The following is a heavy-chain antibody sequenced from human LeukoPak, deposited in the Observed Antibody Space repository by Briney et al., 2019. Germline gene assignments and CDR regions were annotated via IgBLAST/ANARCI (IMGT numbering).Heavy chain of an antibody. CDR2: ISGSGGST. J-gene: IGHJ4*02. V-gene: IGHV3-23*01. CDR3: AKYVVRGYSYGPYYFDY. Sequence: GGSLRLSCAASGFTFSSYAMSWVRQAPGKGLEWVSAISGSGGSTYYADSVKGRFTISRDNSKNTLYLQMNSLRAEDTAVYYCAKYVVRGYSYGPYYFDYRGQGTLVTVSS. D-gene: IGHD5-18*01. CDR1: GFTFSSYA.